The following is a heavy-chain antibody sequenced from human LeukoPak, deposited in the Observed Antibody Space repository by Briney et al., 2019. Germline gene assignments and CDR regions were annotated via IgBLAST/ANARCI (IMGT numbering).Heavy chain of an antibody. J-gene: IGHJ6*03. Sequence: SVKVSCKASGGTFSSYAISWVRQAPGQGLEWMGGIIPIFGTANYAQKFQGRVTITADESMSTAYMELSSLRYEDTAVYYCNALPYCSSTSCYGYYYYMDVWGKGTTVTVSS. V-gene: IGHV1-69*13. D-gene: IGHD2-2*01. CDR3: NALPYCSSTSCYGYYYYMDV. CDR2: IIPIFGTA. CDR1: GGTFSSYA.